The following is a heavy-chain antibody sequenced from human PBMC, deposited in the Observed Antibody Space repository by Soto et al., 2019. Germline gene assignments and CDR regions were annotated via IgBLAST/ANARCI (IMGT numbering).Heavy chain of an antibody. D-gene: IGHD5-18*01. CDR1: GYTFTSYA. CDR3: ARVTGYSYGYYFDY. V-gene: IGHV1-3*01. CDR2: INAGNGNT. Sequence: GASVKVSCKASGYTFTSYAMHWVRQAPGQRLEWMGWINAGNGNTKYSQKFQGRVTITRDTSASTAYMELSSLRSEDTAVYYCARVTGYSYGYYFDYWGQGALVTVSS. J-gene: IGHJ4*02.